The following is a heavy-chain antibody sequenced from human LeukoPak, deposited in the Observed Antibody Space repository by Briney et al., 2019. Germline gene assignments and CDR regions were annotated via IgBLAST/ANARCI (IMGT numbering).Heavy chain of an antibody. CDR2: INSDGSST. Sequence: GGSLRLFCAASGFTFSSYWMHWVRQAPGKGLVWVSRINSDGSSTSYADSVKGRFTISRDNAKNSLYLQMNSLRAEDTAVYYCARGYCSSTSCYGDTDAFDIWGQGTMVTVSS. CDR3: ARGYCSSTSCYGDTDAFDI. J-gene: IGHJ3*02. D-gene: IGHD2-2*01. V-gene: IGHV3-74*01. CDR1: GFTFSSYW.